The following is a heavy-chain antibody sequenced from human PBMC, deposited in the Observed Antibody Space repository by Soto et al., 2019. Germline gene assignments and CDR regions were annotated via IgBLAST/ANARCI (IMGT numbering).Heavy chain of an antibody. D-gene: IGHD6-13*01. CDR3: AKTPHSSLSDY. V-gene: IGHV3-23*01. CDR1: GSTFSSYA. J-gene: IGHJ4*02. CDR2: ISGSGGST. Sequence: PWGSLRFSCAASGSTFSSYAMSWVRQAPGKGLEWVSAISGSGGSTYYADSVKGRFTISRDNSKNTLYPQMNSLRAEDTAVYYCAKTPHSSLSDYWGQGTLVTVSS.